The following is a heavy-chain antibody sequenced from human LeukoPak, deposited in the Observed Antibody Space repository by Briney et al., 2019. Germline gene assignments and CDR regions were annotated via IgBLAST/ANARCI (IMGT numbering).Heavy chain of an antibody. CDR2: IYSGGST. Sequence: PGGSLRLSCAASGFAVSSSYMSWVRQAPGEGLEWVSLIYSGGSTHYADSVKGRFSISRDSSKNTLYLQMSTLIDEDTAVYYCVRGQTATSPGVWGQGTTVTVSS. V-gene: IGHV3-53*05. CDR1: GFAVSSSY. D-gene: IGHD5-24*01. CDR3: VRGQTATSPGV. J-gene: IGHJ6*02.